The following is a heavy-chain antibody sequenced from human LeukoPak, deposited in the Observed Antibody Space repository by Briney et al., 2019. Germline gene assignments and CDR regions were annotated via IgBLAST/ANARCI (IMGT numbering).Heavy chain of an antibody. V-gene: IGHV4-59*08. Sequence: SETLSLTCTVSGCTINNYYLSWLRQPPGKGLEWIGYIYSSGSTNYNPSLKSRVIISVDTYKNQFSLKLRSVTVAAKAVCYCERGRLCSGERFVPCGEGTLVTVSS. D-gene: IGHD3-16*01. J-gene: IGHJ5*02. CDR3: ERGRLCSGERFVP. CDR2: IYSSGST. CDR1: GCTINNYY.